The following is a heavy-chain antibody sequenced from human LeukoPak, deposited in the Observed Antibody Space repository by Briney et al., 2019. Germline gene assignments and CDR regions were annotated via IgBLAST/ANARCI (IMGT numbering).Heavy chain of an antibody. CDR3: ARVGVTAATADY. D-gene: IGHD6-25*01. CDR1: GYTFTGYY. Sequence: ASVKVSCKASGYTFTGYYMHWVLQAPGQGLEWRGWINPNSGGTNYAQKFQGRVTMTRDTSISTAYMELSRLRSDDTAVYFCARVGVTAATADYWGQGTLVTVSS. J-gene: IGHJ4*02. CDR2: INPNSGGT. V-gene: IGHV1-2*02.